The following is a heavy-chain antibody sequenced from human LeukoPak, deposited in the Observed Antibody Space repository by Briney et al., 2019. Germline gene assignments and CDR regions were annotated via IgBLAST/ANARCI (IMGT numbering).Heavy chain of an antibody. CDR1: GYTFTSYG. Sequence: ASVKVSCKASGYTFTSYGISWVRQAPGQGLEWMGWISAYNGNTNYAQKLQGRVTMTTDTSTSTAYMELRSLRSDDTAVYYCARDFLSGYSSGWYGRFDYWGQGTLVTVSS. V-gene: IGHV1-18*01. CDR2: ISAYNGNT. J-gene: IGHJ4*02. CDR3: ARDFLSGYSSGWYGRFDY. D-gene: IGHD6-19*01.